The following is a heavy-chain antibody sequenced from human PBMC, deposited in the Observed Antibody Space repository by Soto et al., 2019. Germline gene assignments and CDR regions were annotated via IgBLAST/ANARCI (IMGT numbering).Heavy chain of an antibody. J-gene: IGHJ6*02. CDR1: GFTFSSCG. D-gene: IGHD2-15*01. Sequence: EVQLVESGGGFVQPGGTLRLSCAASGFTFSSCGMNWVPQAPGKGLEWVSHISRSGGTIYYADSVKGRFTSSRDNAKDSVYLEMNSLRDEDTAVYYCARCSGASCDAYGVDLWGQGTTVAVSS. CDR2: ISRSGGTI. CDR3: ARCSGASCDAYGVDL. V-gene: IGHV3-48*02.